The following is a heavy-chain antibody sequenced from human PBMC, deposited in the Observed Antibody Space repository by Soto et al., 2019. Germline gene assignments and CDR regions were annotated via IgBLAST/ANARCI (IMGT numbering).Heavy chain of an antibody. V-gene: IGHV3-74*01. CDR2: ISTDGSSI. Sequence: EVQLVESGGGLVQPGGSLRLSCAATGFTFSTYWMHWVRQGPGKGLVWVSRISTDGSSITYADSVKGRFTISRDNAKNTLYLQMNSLRAQDTAVHYCARATGSNHPFDYWGQGSLVTVSS. CDR3: ARATGSNHPFDY. CDR1: GFTFSTYW. J-gene: IGHJ4*02. D-gene: IGHD2-2*01.